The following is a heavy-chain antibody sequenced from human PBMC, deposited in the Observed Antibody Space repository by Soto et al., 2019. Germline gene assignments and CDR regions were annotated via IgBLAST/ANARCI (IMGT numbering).Heavy chain of an antibody. J-gene: IGHJ5*02. V-gene: IGHV4-39*01. CDR2: IFYSGGT. CDR1: GGSILDSTYY. D-gene: IGHD3-22*01. Sequence: QLLLQESGPGLVKPSETLSLTCTVSGGSILDSTYYWAWIRQSPGKGLEWIGTIFYSGGTFYTQSLKSRVTMSVDTSNNQFSLKLSSVTAADTAVYYCARQASGYYYGWFDPWGQGTLVTVSS. CDR3: ARQASGYYYGWFDP.